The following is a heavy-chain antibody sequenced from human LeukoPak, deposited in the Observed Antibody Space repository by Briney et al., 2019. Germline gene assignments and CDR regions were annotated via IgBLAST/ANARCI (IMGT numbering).Heavy chain of an antibody. Sequence: SETLSLTCTVSGGSISSYYWSWIRQPPGKGLEWIGYIYTSGSTNYNPSLKSRVTISVDTSKNQFSLKLSSVTAADTAVYYCARGPPGYSGSYLDYWGQGTLVTVSS. CDR2: IYTSGST. CDR3: ARGPPGYSGSYLDY. D-gene: IGHD1-26*01. V-gene: IGHV4-4*09. J-gene: IGHJ4*02. CDR1: GGSISSYY.